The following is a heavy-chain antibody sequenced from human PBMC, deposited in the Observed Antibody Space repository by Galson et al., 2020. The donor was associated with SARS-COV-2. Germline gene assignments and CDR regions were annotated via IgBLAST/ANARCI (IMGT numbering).Heavy chain of an antibody. D-gene: IGHD3-9*01. Sequence: SETLSLTCTVSGCSISSSSYYWGWIRQPPGKVLECIGSIYYSGSTYYNPSPKSRVTISVDTSKNQFSLKLSTVTAADTAVYYCARHGDILAGYRYYYDGMDAWGTGTTVTVSS. V-gene: IGHV4-39*01. CDR1: GCSISSSSYY. CDR3: ARHGDILAGYRYYYDGMDA. J-gene: IGHJ6*04. CDR2: IYYSGST.